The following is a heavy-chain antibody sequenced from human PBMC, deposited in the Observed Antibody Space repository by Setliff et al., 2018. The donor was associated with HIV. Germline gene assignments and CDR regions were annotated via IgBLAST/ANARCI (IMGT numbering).Heavy chain of an antibody. D-gene: IGHD3-16*01. CDR2: IRYDGNNE. V-gene: IGHV3-30*02. CDR1: GFTFSTYG. Sequence: PGGSLRLSCAASGFTFSTYGMHWVRQAPGMGLEWVTFIRYDGNNENYADSVKGRFTISRDTSKNTLYLQMNSLRAEDTAVYYCWKDRYDNYVWGSYHGPDFWGQGTLVTVSS. J-gene: IGHJ4*02. CDR3: WKDRYDNYVWGSYHGPDF.